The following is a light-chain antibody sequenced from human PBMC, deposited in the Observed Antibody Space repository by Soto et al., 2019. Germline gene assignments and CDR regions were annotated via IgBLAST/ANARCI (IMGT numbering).Light chain of an antibody. CDR1: HSVTTH. CDR3: QQYGSLPWT. Sequence: EIVLARSPDTLSLSPGARATLSCWASHSVTTHLAWFQQRPGQTPRLLIYGASSRATGIPDRVSGSGSGTDFTLTISRLEPEDFAVYYCQQYGSLPWTFGQGTKVDIK. V-gene: IGKV3-20*01. CDR2: GAS. J-gene: IGKJ1*01.